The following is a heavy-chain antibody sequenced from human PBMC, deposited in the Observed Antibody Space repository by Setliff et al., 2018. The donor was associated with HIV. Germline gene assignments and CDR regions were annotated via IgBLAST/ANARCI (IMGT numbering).Heavy chain of an antibody. V-gene: IGHV3-21*01. Sequence: GGSLRLSCAASGFTFSSYTVNWVRQAPGTGLVWVSSINTRGDIVYADSVKGRFSISRDNARKSLYLQMNSLKVEDTAVYYCARESRRGDSYDFDYWGQGTLVTVSS. CDR2: INTRGDI. CDR1: GFTFSSYT. D-gene: IGHD5-18*01. CDR3: ARESRRGDSYDFDY. J-gene: IGHJ4*02.